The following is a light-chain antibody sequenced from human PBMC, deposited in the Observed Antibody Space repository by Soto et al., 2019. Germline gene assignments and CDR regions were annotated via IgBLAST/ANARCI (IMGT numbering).Light chain of an antibody. J-gene: IGKJ1*01. CDR1: QSVSTSY. CDR3: QQYGSAPTP. V-gene: IGKV3-20*01. CDR2: GAS. Sequence: IVLTPCPGTLYSSPGERATLSCRASQSVSTSYLAWYQQKRRQTPRLLIYGASGKATGIPDSFSGSGSGTDFPLSTSRLEPKDFAVDYCQQYGSAPTPFGEETKVEL.